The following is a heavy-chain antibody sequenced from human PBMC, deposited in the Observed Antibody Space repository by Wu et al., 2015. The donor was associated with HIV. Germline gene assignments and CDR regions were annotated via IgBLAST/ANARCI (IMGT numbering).Heavy chain of an antibody. CDR1: GFTFTSSA. Sequence: QMQLVQSGPEVKKPGTSVKVSCKASGFTFTSSAMQWVRQARGQRLEWIGWIVVGSGNTNYAQKFQERVTITRDMSTSTAYMELSSLRSEDTAVYYCAAVRGYSGQPYYFDYWGQGTLVTVSS. J-gene: IGHJ4*02. CDR3: AAVRGYSGQPYYFDY. D-gene: IGHD5-12*01. CDR2: IVVGSGNT. V-gene: IGHV1-58*02.